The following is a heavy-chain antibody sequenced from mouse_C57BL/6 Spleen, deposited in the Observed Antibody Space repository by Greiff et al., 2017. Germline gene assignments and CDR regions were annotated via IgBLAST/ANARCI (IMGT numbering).Heavy chain of an antibody. D-gene: IGHD1-1*01. J-gene: IGHJ2*01. CDR3: ARDQRYYGSSPYYFDY. V-gene: IGHV3-6*01. CDR2: ISYDGSN. Sequence: EVQLVESGPGLVKPSQSLSLTCSVTGYSITSGYYWNWIRQFPGNKLEWMGYISYDGSNNYNPSLKNRISITRDTSKNQFFLKLNSVTTEDTATYYCARDQRYYGSSPYYFDYWGQGTTLTVSS. CDR1: GYSITSGYY.